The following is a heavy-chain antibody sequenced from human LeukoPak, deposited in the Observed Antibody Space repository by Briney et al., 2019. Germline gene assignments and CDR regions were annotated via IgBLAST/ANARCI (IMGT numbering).Heavy chain of an antibody. J-gene: IGHJ4*02. CDR2: ITSSSSYI. D-gene: IGHD6-13*01. CDR3: ARDRGVYSRTLGD. V-gene: IGHV3-21*01. CDR1: GFTFSTYN. Sequence: GGSLRLSCAASGFTFSTYNMNWVRHAPGKGLEWISSITSSSSYIYYADSVKGRFTISRDNAKNSLYLQMNSLRGEDTAVYYCARDRGVYSRTLGDWGQGTLVTVSS.